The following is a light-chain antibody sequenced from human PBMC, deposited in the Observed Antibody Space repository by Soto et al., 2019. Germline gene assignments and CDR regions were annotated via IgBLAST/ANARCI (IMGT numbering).Light chain of an antibody. V-gene: IGKV1-39*01. Sequence: DIQMTQSPSSLSASVGDRVTITCRASQSINSNLNWYQQKPGTVPKLLIYAASRLQSGVPSRFSGSGSGTDFTLTISSLEPEDFAVYYCQQRSNRPPGRTFGQGTKVEIK. CDR1: QSINSN. CDR2: AAS. CDR3: QQRSNRPPGRT. J-gene: IGKJ1*01.